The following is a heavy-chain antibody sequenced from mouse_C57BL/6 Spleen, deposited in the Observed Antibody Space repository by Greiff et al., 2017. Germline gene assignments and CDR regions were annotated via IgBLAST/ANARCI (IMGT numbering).Heavy chain of an antibody. D-gene: IGHD3-3*01. Sequence: EVQLVESGGGLVKPGGSLKLSCAACGFTFSSYAMSWVRQTPEKRLEWVATISDGGSYTYYPDNVKGRFTISRDNAKNNLYLQMSHLKSEDTAMYYCARDRGAMDYWGQGTSVTVSS. CDR2: ISDGGSYT. CDR1: GFTFSSYA. J-gene: IGHJ4*01. V-gene: IGHV5-4*01. CDR3: ARDRGAMDY.